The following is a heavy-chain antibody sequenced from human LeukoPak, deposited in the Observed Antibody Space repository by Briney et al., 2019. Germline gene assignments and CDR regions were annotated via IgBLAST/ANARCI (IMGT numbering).Heavy chain of an antibody. Sequence: SETLSLTCTVSGGSISSYYWSWIRQPPGKGLEWIGYSYYSGSTNYNPSLKSRVTISVDTSKNQFSLKLSSVTAADTAVYYCARVPSPYCSSTSCLPPQFDPLGQGTLVTVSS. CDR2: SYYSGST. D-gene: IGHD2-2*01. CDR3: ARVPSPYCSSTSCLPPQFDP. J-gene: IGHJ5*02. V-gene: IGHV4-59*01. CDR1: GGSISSYY.